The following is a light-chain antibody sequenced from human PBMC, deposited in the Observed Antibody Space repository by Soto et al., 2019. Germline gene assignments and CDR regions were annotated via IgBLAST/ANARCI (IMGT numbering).Light chain of an antibody. J-gene: IGLJ2*01. CDR2: EVP. CDR1: MRDVGAYNL. CDR3: SSYTSKSSLI. V-gene: IGLV2-14*01. Sequence: QSVLTQPASVSGSPGQSITISCAGTMRDVGAYNLVSWYQQHPGRAPQLIIYEVPNRPSGISFRFSGSKSGNTASLTISGLQAEDEDDYYCSSYTSKSSLIFGGGTKLTVL.